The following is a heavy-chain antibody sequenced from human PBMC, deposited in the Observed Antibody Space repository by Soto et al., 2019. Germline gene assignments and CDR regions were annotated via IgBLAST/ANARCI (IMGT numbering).Heavy chain of an antibody. CDR1: GYTFTSYA. V-gene: IGHV1-3*01. CDR3: SRDRISWSRYHSYFDY. CDR2: INAGNGNT. Sequence: ASVKVSCKASGYTFTSYAMHWVRQAPGQGLEWMGWINAGNGNTKYSQKFQGRVTITRDTSASTAYMELTSLRSEDTAVYYCSRDRISWSRYHSYFDYWGQGTLVTVSS. J-gene: IGHJ4*02. D-gene: IGHD3-10*01.